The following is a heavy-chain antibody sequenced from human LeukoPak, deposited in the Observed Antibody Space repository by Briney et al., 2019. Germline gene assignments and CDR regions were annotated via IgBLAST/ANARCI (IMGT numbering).Heavy chain of an antibody. CDR2: IYHSGST. J-gene: IGHJ4*02. CDR1: GYSISSGYY. CDR3: ARLPIAVVPAARGYSYGIDY. D-gene: IGHD2-2*01. Sequence: PSETLSLTCAVSGYSISSGYYWGWIRQPPGKGLEWIGSIYHSGSTYYNPSLKSRVTISVDTSKNQFSLKLSSVTAADTAVYYCARLPIAVVPAARGYSYGIDYWGQGTLVTVSS. V-gene: IGHV4-38-2*01.